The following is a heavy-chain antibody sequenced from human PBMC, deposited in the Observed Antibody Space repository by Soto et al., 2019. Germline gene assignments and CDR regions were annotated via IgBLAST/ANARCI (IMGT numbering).Heavy chain of an antibody. CDR2: VNPSGGST. CDR3: AREDNCSDGICYSEYFQR. Sequence: AASVKVSCKASGYIFTAYSMHWVRQAPGQGLEWMGVVNPSGGSTNYAQKFQGRITMTRDTSTSTVYMDLSSLTSEDTAVYYCAREDNCSDGICYSEYFQRWGQGTMVTVSS. J-gene: IGHJ1*01. D-gene: IGHD2-15*01. CDR1: GYIFTAYS. V-gene: IGHV1-46*01.